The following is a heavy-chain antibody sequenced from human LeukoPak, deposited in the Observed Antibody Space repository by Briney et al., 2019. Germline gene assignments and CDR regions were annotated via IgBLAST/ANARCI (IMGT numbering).Heavy chain of an antibody. CDR2: INPSGGST. CDR1: GYTFTSYY. V-gene: IGHV1-46*01. D-gene: IGHD2-15*01. J-gene: IGHJ6*03. CDR3: ARDGVVVVAATKYYYYYMDV. Sequence: GASVKVSCKASGYTFTSYYMHWVRQAPGQGLEWMGIINPSGGSTSYAQKFQGRVTMTRDMSTSTVYMELSSLRSEDTAVYYCARDGVVVVAATKYYYYYMDVWGKGTTVTVSS.